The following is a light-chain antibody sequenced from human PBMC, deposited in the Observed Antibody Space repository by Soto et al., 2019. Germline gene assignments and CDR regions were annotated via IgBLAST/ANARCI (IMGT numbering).Light chain of an antibody. V-gene: IGLV2-14*01. Sequence: QSVLTQPASVSGSPGQSITISCTGTNSDVSGFNYVSWYQQHPDKAPKLIIFEVTDRPSGVSNRFSGSKSGNTASLTISGLQSEDEAEYYCCSYTSRSTLVFGGGTKVTVL. CDR3: CSYTSRSTLV. J-gene: IGLJ2*01. CDR1: NSDVSGFNY. CDR2: EVT.